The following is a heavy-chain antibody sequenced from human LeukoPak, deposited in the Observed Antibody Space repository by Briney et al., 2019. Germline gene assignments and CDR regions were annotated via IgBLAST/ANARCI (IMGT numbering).Heavy chain of an antibody. Sequence: SETLSLTCTVSGGSISSYYWSWIRQPPGKGLEWIGYIYYSGSTNYNPSLKSRVTISVDTSKNQFSLKLSSVTAADTAVYYCARHYGDNRGYQWGYFDYWGQGTLVTVSS. CDR2: IYYSGST. CDR3: ARHYGDNRGYQWGYFDY. J-gene: IGHJ4*02. CDR1: GGSISSYY. D-gene: IGHD4-17*01. V-gene: IGHV4-59*08.